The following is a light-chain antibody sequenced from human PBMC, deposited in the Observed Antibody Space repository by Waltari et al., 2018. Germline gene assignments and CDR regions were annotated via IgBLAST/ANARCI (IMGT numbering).Light chain of an antibody. J-gene: IGLJ3*02. CDR1: SSDVGGYNL. CDR2: DGS. CDR3: CSYADSSTLV. Sequence: QSALTQPASVSGFPGQSITISCTGTSSDVGGYNLVSWYQQYPGKAPKLMIYDGSKRPSGVSNRLSGSKSGNTASLTISGLQAEDEADYYCCSYADSSTLVFGGGTKLTVL. V-gene: IGLV2-23*01.